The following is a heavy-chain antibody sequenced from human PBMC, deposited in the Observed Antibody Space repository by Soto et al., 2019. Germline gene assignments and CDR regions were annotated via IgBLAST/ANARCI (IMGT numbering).Heavy chain of an antibody. CDR3: ARAPGGDYSSGWYGGWYFDY. D-gene: IGHD6-19*01. J-gene: IGHJ4*02. Sequence: SETLSLTCTVSGGSISSYYWSWIRQPPGKGLEWIGYIYYSGSTNYNPSLKSRVTISVDTSKNRFSLKLSSVTAADTAVYYCARAPGGDYSSGWYGGWYFDYWGQGALVTVSS. CDR1: GGSISSYY. CDR2: IYYSGST. V-gene: IGHV4-59*01.